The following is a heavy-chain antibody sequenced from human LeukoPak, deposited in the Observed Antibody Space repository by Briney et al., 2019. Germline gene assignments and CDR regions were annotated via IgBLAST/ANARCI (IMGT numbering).Heavy chain of an antibody. CDR2: ISYDGSNK. CDR3: ARALYSSSWYAVDY. D-gene: IGHD6-13*01. Sequence: GRSLRLSCAASGFTFSSYGMHWVCQAPGKGLEWVAVISYDGSNKYYADSVKGRFTISRDNSKNTLYLQMNSLRAEDTAVYYCARALYSSSWYAVDYWGQGTLVTVSS. CDR1: GFTFSSYG. V-gene: IGHV3-30*03. J-gene: IGHJ4*02.